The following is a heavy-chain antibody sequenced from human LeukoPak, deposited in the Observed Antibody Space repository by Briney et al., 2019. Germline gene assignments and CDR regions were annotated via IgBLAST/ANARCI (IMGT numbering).Heavy chain of an antibody. V-gene: IGHV1-46*01. CDR1: GYTFTSYY. Sequence: ASVKVSCKASGYTFTSYYMHWVRQAPGQGLEWMGIINPSGGSTSYAQKFQGRVTMTRDMSTSTVYMELSSLRSEDTAVYYCARDNRYSSSWYVGLDYWGQGTLVTVSS. J-gene: IGHJ4*02. CDR2: INPSGGST. D-gene: IGHD6-13*01. CDR3: ARDNRYSSSWYVGLDY.